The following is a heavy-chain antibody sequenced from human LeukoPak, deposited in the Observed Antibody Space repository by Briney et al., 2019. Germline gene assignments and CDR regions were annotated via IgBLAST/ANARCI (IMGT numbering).Heavy chain of an antibody. J-gene: IGHJ4*02. Sequence: GGSLTLSCAASGFPYSNAWMSWARQAPGKELEWVGRIKSKTDGGTPDYAAPVKGRFTISRDDSKNTLYLQMNSLKTEDTAVYYCTGVSRSSWYDYWGQGTLVTVSS. V-gene: IGHV3-15*01. D-gene: IGHD6-13*01. CDR2: IKSKTDGGTP. CDR3: TGVSRSSWYDY. CDR1: GFPYSNAW.